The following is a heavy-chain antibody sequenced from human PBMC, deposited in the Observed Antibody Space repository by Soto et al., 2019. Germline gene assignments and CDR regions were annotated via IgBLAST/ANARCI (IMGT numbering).Heavy chain of an antibody. D-gene: IGHD2-2*01. CDR1: GGSISSSSNS. Sequence: QLQLQESGPGLVKPSEPLSLTSTVSGGSISSSSNSWGWFRQPPGKGLGWMGSIYYSGSTNYNPSLKSRVTISVDTSKNQFSLKLSSVTAADTAVYYCARHECSSTSCYLLSDFDYWGQGTLVTVSS. CDR2: IYYSGST. J-gene: IGHJ4*02. CDR3: ARHECSSTSCYLLSDFDY. V-gene: IGHV4-39*01.